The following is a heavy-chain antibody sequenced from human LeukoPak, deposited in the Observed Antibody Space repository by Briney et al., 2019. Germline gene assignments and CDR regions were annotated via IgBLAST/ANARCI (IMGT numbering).Heavy chain of an antibody. Sequence: GGSLRLSCAVSGFTFSSFEMNWVGQAPGKGLEGVSYISSCGSTIYYADSVTGRVAIPRGNAKNSLYLQMNSLRAQDTAVYYCAELGITMIGGVWGKRTTVTISS. CDR3: AELGITMIGGV. CDR2: ISSCGSTI. V-gene: IGHV3-48*03. J-gene: IGHJ6*04. D-gene: IGHD3-10*02. CDR1: GFTFSSFE.